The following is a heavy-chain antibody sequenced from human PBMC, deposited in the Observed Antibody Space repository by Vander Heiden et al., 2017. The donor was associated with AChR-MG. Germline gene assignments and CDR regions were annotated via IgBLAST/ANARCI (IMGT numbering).Heavy chain of an antibody. CDR1: GCTFRSYA. CDR2: MIPSLGTT. D-gene: IGHD5-12*01. CDR3: AGDGDGEMATIGGRDAFDI. J-gene: IGHJ3*02. Sequence: QVQLVQSGCGVKKPGSSVTVTCKASGCTFRSYAISWVRQAPGQGREWIGEMIPSLGTTNSAGKSHGGVSVTANESTTTANLKHTSLRSKNRPGYYCAGDGDGEMATIGGRDAFDIWGQGTMVTVSS. V-gene: IGHV1-69*01.